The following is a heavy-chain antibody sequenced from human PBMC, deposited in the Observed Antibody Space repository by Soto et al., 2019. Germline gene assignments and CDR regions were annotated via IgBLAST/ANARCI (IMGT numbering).Heavy chain of an antibody. CDR3: ARHRSIAALPFDY. V-gene: IGHV4-59*08. CDR1: GGSVSSYY. Sequence: QVQLQESGPGLVKPSETLSLICTVSGGSVSSYYWSWIRQPPGKGLEWIGYIYYSGSTNYNPSLKSRVTISVDTSKNHFSLRLSSVTAADTAVYYCARHRSIAALPFDYWGQGTQVTVSS. CDR2: IYYSGST. D-gene: IGHD6-6*01. J-gene: IGHJ4*02.